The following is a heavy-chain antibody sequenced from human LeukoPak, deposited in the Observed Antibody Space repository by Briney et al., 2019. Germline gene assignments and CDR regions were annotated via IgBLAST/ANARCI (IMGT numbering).Heavy chain of an antibody. V-gene: IGHV3-53*01. CDR2: IYSGGST. CDR3: ARDSIAAAGKGPFDY. J-gene: IGHJ4*02. D-gene: IGHD6-13*01. Sequence: VGSLRLSCAASGFTVSSNYMSGVRQAPGKGLEWVSVIYSGGSTSYAASVKGRFTISRDNSKNTLYLQMNSLRAEDTAVYYCARDSIAAAGKGPFDYWGQGTLVTVP. CDR1: GFTVSSNY.